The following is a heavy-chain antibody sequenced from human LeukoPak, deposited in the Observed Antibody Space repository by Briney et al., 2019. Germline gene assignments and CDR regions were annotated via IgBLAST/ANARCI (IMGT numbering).Heavy chain of an antibody. V-gene: IGHV1-46*01. CDR3: ARNPSYSSGWTGYFQH. CDR2: INPSGGST. Sequence: GASVKVSCKASGYTFTSYYMHWVRQAPGQGLEWMGIINPSGGSTSYAQKFQGRVTMTRNTSTSTAYMELSSLRSEDTAVYYCARNPSYSSGWTGYFQHWGQGTLVTVSS. D-gene: IGHD6-19*01. CDR1: GYTFTSYY. J-gene: IGHJ1*01.